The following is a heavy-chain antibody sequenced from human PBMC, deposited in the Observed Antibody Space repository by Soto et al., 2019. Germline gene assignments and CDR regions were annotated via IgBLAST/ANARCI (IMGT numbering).Heavy chain of an antibody. CDR3: VRSVPAATWAYNGMDV. V-gene: IGHV4-4*02. CDR1: GGSVESSSC. J-gene: IGHJ6*02. D-gene: IGHD2-15*01. Sequence: SETLSLTCAVSGGSVESSSCWSWVRQAPGKGLEWIGEIYHSGTFNYNPSLASRVSVSVDKSTNQFSLNLNSVTAADTAVYYCVRSVPAATWAYNGMDVWGQGTKVTVSS. CDR2: IYHSGTF.